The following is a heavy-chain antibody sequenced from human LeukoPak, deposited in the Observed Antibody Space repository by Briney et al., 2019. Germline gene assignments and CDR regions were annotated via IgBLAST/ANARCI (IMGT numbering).Heavy chain of an antibody. J-gene: IGHJ4*02. D-gene: IGHD5-18*01. CDR3: ARDLSGVTGYTYGRGIDY. V-gene: IGHV3-21*01. CDR1: GFTFSSYN. CDR2: ITTSSTYT. Sequence: PGGSLRLSCAASGFTFSSYNMNWVRQAPGKGLEWVSSITTSSTYTFYADSVKGRFTISRDNAKTSLYLQMNSLRAEDTAVYYCARDLSGVTGYTYGRGIDYWGQGTLVTVSS.